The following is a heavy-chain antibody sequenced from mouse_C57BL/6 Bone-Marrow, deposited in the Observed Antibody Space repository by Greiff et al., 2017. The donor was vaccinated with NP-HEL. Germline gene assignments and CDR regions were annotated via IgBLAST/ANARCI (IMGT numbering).Heavy chain of an antibody. D-gene: IGHD2-4*01. V-gene: IGHV5-4*03. CDR1: GFTFSSYA. CDR2: ISDGGSYT. Sequence: EVMLVESGGGLVKPGGSLKLSCAASGFTFSSYAMSWVRQTPEKRLEWVATISDGGSYTYYPDNVKGRFTISRDNAKNNLYLQMSHLKSEDTAMYYCARIYYDYDYAMDYWGQGTSVTVSS. CDR3: ARIYYDYDYAMDY. J-gene: IGHJ4*01.